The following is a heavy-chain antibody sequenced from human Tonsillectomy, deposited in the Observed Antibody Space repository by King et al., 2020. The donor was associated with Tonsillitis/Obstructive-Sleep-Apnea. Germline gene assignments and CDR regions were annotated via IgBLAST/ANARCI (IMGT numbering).Heavy chain of an antibody. V-gene: IGHV3-20*04. Sequence: DVQLVESGGGVVWPGGSLRLSGEASGFTFVDFGLTWVRQAPGKGREWVSGINWNGVSTRYADSVKGRLTISRDNAKKSLYLQMSSLTAEDTAFYYCARNFGDPEYWGQGTLVTVSS. CDR3: ARNFGDPEY. CDR2: INWNGVST. J-gene: IGHJ4*02. D-gene: IGHD4-17*01. CDR1: GFTFVDFG.